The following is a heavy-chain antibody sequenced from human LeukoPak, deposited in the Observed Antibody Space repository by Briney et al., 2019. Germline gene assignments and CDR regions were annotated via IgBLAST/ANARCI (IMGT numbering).Heavy chain of an antibody. J-gene: IGHJ4*02. CDR2: IDHGDSGT. CDR1: GYSITSYW. Sequence: GAPLMICCKCSGYSITSYWNCWVRQMPGGNVEWRGIIDHGDSGTKYTPSLQTQVTVSTDTSINTAYLQWSSLKASDTAMYYCSRSVGRRGYYPNYFDFWGQGNLVTV. CDR3: SRSVGRRGYYPNYFDF. V-gene: IGHV5-51*01. D-gene: IGHD3-22*01.